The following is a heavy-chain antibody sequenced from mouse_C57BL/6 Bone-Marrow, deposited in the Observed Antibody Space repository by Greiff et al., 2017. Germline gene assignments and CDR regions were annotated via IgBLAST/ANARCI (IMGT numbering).Heavy chain of an antibody. V-gene: IGHV1-82*01. CDR1: GYAFSSSW. D-gene: IGHD2-4*01. CDR2: FYPGDGDT. J-gene: IGHJ1*03. Sequence: QVQLQQSGPELVKPGASVKISCKASGYAFSSSWMNWVKQRPGKGLEWIGRFYPGDGDTNYNGKFKGKATLTADKSSSTAYMQLSSLTSEDSAVYFCARGGDDYGYFDVWGTGTTVTVSS. CDR3: ARGGDDYGYFDV.